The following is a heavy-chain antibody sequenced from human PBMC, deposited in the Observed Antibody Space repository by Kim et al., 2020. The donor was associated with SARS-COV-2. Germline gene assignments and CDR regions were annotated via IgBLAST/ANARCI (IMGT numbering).Heavy chain of an antibody. CDR2: ISYDGSNK. CDR1: GFTFSSYG. Sequence: GGSLRLSCAASGFTFSSYGMHWVRQAPGKGLEWVAVISYDGSNKYYADSVKGRFTISRDNSKNTLYLQMNSLRAEDTAVYYCARDTYSYGCVDYWGQGTLVTVSS. D-gene: IGHD5-18*01. J-gene: IGHJ4*02. CDR3: ARDTYSYGCVDY. V-gene: IGHV3-33*05.